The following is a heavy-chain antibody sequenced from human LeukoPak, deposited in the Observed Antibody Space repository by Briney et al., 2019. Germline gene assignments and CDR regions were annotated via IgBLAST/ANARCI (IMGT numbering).Heavy chain of an antibody. J-gene: IGHJ5*02. CDR2: MNPNSGNT. D-gene: IGHD3-10*01. V-gene: IGHV1-8*01. Sequence: ASVKVSCKASGYTFTSYDINWVRQATGQGLEWMGWMNPNSGNTGYAQKFQGRVTMTRNTSISTAYMEMSSLTSEDTAVYYCARGRGSRRKENWFDPWGQGTLVTVSS. CDR1: GYTFTSYD. CDR3: ARGRGSRRKENWFDP.